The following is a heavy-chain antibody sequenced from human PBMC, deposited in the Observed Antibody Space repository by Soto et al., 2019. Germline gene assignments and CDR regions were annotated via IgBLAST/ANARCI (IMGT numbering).Heavy chain of an antibody. CDR3: AKGSIEYSASVDN. V-gene: IGHV3-23*01. CDR2: ISARGGSP. Sequence: DVQLLESGGGLVQPGGSLRLSCAASGVSFSSYAMVWVRQAPGKGLVWVSVISARGGSPYFAALVKGRFTISRDNDKNVLSLEMDSLRAEDTAIYFGAKGSIEYSASVDNWGQGTLVLVSS. J-gene: IGHJ4*02. CDR1: GVSFSSYA. D-gene: IGHD4-4*01.